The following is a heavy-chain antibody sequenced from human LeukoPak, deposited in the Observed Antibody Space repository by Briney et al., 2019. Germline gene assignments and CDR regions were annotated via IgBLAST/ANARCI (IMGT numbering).Heavy chain of an antibody. J-gene: IGHJ6*02. V-gene: IGHV3-9*01. Sequence: LRLSCAASRFTFDDYAMHWVRQAPGKGLEWVSGISWNSGSIGYADSVKGRFTIFRDNAKHSLYLQMNSLRAEDTALYYCAKDISATVGIDYYYYYGMGVWGQGTTVTVSS. CDR3: AKDISATVGIDYYYYYGMGV. CDR1: RFTFDDYA. CDR2: ISWNSGSI. D-gene: IGHD2-15*01.